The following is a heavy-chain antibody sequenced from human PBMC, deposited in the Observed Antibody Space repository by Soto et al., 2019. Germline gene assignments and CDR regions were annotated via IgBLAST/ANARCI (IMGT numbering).Heavy chain of an antibody. J-gene: IGHJ4*02. CDR3: ARGVRRSSSWYSDY. CDR2: VHESGST. Sequence: SETLSLTCAVYGESFSGYFWSWIRQPPGQGLEWIGEVHESGSTNYNPSLKSRLIISVDTSRNQFSLKLSSVTAADTAVYYCARGVRRSSSWYSDYWGQGTLVTVSS. V-gene: IGHV4-34*01. CDR1: GESFSGYF. D-gene: IGHD6-13*01.